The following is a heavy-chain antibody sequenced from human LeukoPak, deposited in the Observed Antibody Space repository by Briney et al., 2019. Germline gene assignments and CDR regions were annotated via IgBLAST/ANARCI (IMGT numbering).Heavy chain of an antibody. CDR2: IGTAGDT. D-gene: IGHD4-11*01. J-gene: IGHJ4*02. CDR1: GFTFSSYD. Sequence: GGSLRLSCAASGFTFSSYDMHWVRQATGKGLEWASAIGTAGDTYYPGSVKGRSTISRENAKNSLYLQMNSLRAGDTAVYYCARGSNYGDYFDYWGQGTLVTVSS. CDR3: ARGSNYGDYFDY. V-gene: IGHV3-13*01.